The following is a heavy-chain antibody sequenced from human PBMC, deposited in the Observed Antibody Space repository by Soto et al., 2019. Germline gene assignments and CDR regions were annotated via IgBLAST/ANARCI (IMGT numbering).Heavy chain of an antibody. CDR3: AKEVHCGGGSCSWSEGFDY. Sequence: QVQLVESGGGVVQPGRSLRLSCAASGFIFSSYGMHWVRQAPGTGLEWVAVISYEGSHTYYADSVKGRFTITRDNSKNTLYLQMHSLRPEDTAVYDCAKEVHCGGGSCSWSEGFDYWGQGTLLTVSS. D-gene: IGHD2-15*01. CDR1: GFIFSSYG. J-gene: IGHJ4*02. V-gene: IGHV3-30*18. CDR2: ISYEGSHT.